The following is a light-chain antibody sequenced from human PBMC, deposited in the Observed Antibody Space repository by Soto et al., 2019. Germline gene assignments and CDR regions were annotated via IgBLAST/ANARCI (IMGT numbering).Light chain of an antibody. Sequence: DMKLTQSPSSLSAAVGDSVTITFRASQNIDTSLAWYQHKPGKAPKLLMFDVSNLESGVPSRFSGSGSGTEFTLTISSLQPDDFATYYCQQYNSYRTFGQGTKVDIK. CDR2: DVS. CDR1: QNIDTS. V-gene: IGKV1-5*01. CDR3: QQYNSYRT. J-gene: IGKJ1*01.